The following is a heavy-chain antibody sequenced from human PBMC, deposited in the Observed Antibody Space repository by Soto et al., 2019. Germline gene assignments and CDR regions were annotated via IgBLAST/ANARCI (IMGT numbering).Heavy chain of an antibody. V-gene: IGHV3-9*01. CDR3: VRAACSVTRCNDEGRVY. CDR1: QFSVHNYP. J-gene: IGHJ4*02. D-gene: IGHD2-8*01. CDR2: IGWKGADT. Sequence: RPCTPSQFSVHNYPMQWVQKTTRPGLQWVSRIGWKGADTDYADSVQGRVTISRDNARKSQYHEMKSLRPEDTAGDYGVRAACSVTRCNDEGRVYWGKGTRVTV.